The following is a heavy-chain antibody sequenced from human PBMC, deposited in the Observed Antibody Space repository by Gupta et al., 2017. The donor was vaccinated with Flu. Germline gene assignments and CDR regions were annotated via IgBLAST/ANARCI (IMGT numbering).Heavy chain of an antibody. CDR2: SSSGSSGI. Sequence: EVQLVESGGCLVQPGGSLCPACAASGFSFSSSSMKWVRQAPGKGLGCVSYSSSGSSGIYYADSVKRRFTTARDNAKNSLYLKMNILRDENTALYYGAGEENYMGLACDIWGQGTMVTVSS. J-gene: IGHJ3*02. CDR3: AGEENYMGLACDI. CDR1: GFSFSSSS. V-gene: IGHV3-48*02. D-gene: IGHD5-24*01.